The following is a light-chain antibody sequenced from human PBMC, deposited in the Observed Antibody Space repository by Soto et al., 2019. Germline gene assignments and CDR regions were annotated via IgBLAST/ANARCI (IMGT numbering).Light chain of an antibody. CDR1: QSVSSSY. Sequence: EIVLTQSPGTLSLSPGERATLSCRASQSVSSSYLAWYQQKPGQAPRLLIYGASSRATGIPDRFSGSGSGKDFTLTISRLEPEDFAVYYCQQRQTFGQGTKVEIK. CDR2: GAS. V-gene: IGKV3-20*01. CDR3: QQRQT. J-gene: IGKJ1*01.